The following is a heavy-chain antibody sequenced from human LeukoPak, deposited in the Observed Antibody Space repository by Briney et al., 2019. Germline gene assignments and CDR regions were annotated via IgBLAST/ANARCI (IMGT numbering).Heavy chain of an antibody. D-gene: IGHD3-22*01. CDR3: ARDPVGYYYDSSGYYYVD. CDR2: IIPIFGTA. Sequence: SVKVSCKASGGTFSSYAISWVRQAPGQGLEWMGRIIPIFGTANYAQKFQGRVTITTDESTSTAYIELSSLRSEDTAVYYCARDPVGYYYDSSGYYYVDWGQGTLVTVSS. V-gene: IGHV1-69*05. CDR1: GGTFSSYA. J-gene: IGHJ4*02.